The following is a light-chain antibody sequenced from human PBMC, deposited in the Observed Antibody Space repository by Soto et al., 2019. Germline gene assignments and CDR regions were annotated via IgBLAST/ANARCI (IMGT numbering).Light chain of an antibody. Sequence: LTQPASVSGSPGQSITISCTGTSSDVGSYDLVSWYQQHPGKAPKLMIYEVSNRPSGVSNRFSGSKSGNTASLTISGLQAEDEADYYCSSYTSSSTLVFGTGTKVTVL. CDR2: EVS. V-gene: IGLV2-14*02. J-gene: IGLJ1*01. CDR3: SSYTSSSTLV. CDR1: SSDVGSYDL.